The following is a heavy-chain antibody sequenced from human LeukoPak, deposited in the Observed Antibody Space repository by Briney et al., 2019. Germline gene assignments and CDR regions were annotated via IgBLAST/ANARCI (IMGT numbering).Heavy chain of an antibody. J-gene: IGHJ4*02. CDR3: AGASPLDY. Sequence: GGPLRLTCAASGFTFSSYSMNWVRQAPGKGLEWVSSISSSSSYIYYADSVKGRSTISRDNAKNSLYLQMNSLRAEDTAVYYCAGASPLDYWGQGTLVTVSS. CDR1: GFTFSSYS. V-gene: IGHV3-21*01. CDR2: ISSSSSYI.